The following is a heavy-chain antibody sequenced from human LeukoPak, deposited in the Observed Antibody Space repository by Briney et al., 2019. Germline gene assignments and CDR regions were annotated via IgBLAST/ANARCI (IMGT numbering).Heavy chain of an antibody. V-gene: IGHV3-30*02. CDR3: AMVNSFWFDY. D-gene: IGHD3-22*01. CDR1: GFTFSDYG. J-gene: IGHJ4*02. Sequence: PGGSLRLSCVASGFTFSDYGIHWVRRAPGRGLEWVAFIRFDGSNKYYPDSVQGRFTISRDNSKNTVYLQMNSLTPEDTAFYYCAMVNSFWFDYWGQGTLVTVSS. CDR2: IRFDGSNK.